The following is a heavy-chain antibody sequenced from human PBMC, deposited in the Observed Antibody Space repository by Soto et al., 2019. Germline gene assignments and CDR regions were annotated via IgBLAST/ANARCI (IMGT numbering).Heavy chain of an antibody. CDR2: ISAHNGNT. CDR1: GYAFTTYG. V-gene: IGHV1-18*01. Sequence: QVHLVQSGAEVKTPGASVKVSCKGSGYAFTTYGTTWLRQAPGQGLEWMGWISAHNGNTNYAQKLQGRVTVTRDRSTGTADMELRSLRSDATAVDYCARGRYGDYWGQGALVPVSS. J-gene: IGHJ4*02. CDR3: ARGRYGDY. D-gene: IGHD1-26*01.